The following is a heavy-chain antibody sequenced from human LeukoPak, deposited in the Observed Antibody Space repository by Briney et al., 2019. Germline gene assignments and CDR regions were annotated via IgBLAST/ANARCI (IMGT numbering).Heavy chain of an antibody. J-gene: IGHJ5*02. D-gene: IGHD5-18*01. Sequence: ASVKVSCKASGYTFTGYYMHWVRQAPGQGLEWMGWINPNSGGTNYAQKFQGRVTMTRDTSISTAYMELSSLRSEDTAVYYCAREEIESPIARGYSYGSQGNWFDPWGQGTLVTVSS. CDR1: GYTFTGYY. CDR3: AREEIESPIARGYSYGSQGNWFDP. CDR2: INPNSGGT. V-gene: IGHV1-2*02.